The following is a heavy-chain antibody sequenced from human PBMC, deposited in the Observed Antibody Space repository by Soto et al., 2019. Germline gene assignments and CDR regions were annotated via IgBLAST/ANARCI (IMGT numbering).Heavy chain of an antibody. D-gene: IGHD3-9*01. Sequence: GEALKISCKGSGYSFTSYWIGWVRQMPGKGLEWMGIIYPGDSDTRYSPSFQGQVTISADKSISTAYLQWSSLKASDTAMYYCARQGEFYDILSGHDCWGQGTLVTVSS. V-gene: IGHV5-51*01. CDR3: ARQGEFYDILSGHDC. J-gene: IGHJ4*02. CDR1: GYSFTSYW. CDR2: IYPGDSDT.